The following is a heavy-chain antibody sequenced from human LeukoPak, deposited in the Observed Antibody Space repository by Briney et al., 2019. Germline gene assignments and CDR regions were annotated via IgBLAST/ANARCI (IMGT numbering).Heavy chain of an antibody. Sequence: GGSLRLSCAASGFTFSNYYMSWIRQADGKVLGGVSYISSSSSTIYYADSVKGRFTISRDNAKNSLYLQMNSLRAEDTAVYYCATPRVDDAFDIWGQGTMVTVSS. J-gene: IGHJ3*02. CDR1: GFTFSNYY. V-gene: IGHV3-11*01. CDR3: ATPRVDDAFDI. CDR2: ISSSSSTI.